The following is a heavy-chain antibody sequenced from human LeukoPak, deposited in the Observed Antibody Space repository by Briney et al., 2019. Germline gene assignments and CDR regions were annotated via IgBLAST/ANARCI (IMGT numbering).Heavy chain of an antibody. D-gene: IGHD7-27*01. J-gene: IGHJ4*02. Sequence: ASVKVSCKASGCTFTSYDINWVRQATGQGLEWMGWMSPNSGNTGYAQEFQGRVTMTRSTSISTAYMELSSLRSEDTAVYYCVRTPPNWGADYWGQGTLVTVSS. CDR1: GCTFTSYD. V-gene: IGHV1-8*01. CDR3: VRTPPNWGADY. CDR2: MSPNSGNT.